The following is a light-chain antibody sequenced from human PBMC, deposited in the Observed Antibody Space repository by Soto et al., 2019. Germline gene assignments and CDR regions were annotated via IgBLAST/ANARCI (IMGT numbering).Light chain of an antibody. V-gene: IGLV1-47*01. J-gene: IGLJ1*01. CDR1: SSNIGSNY. CDR2: RNN. Sequence: QSALTQPPSASGTPGQRVTISCSGSSSNIGSNYVYWYQQLPGTAPKLLIYRNNQRPSGVPDRFSGSKSGTSASLAISGLRSEDEADYYCAAWDDSLSALYVFGTGTKATVL. CDR3: AAWDDSLSALYV.